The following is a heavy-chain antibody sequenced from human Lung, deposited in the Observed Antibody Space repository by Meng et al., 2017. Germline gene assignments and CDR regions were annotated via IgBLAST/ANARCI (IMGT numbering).Heavy chain of an antibody. Sequence: SETLSLTCTVSGGSISSSSYYWGWSRQPPGQGLEWIGSIYYSGSTYYNPSLKSRVTISVDTSKIQFALKLSSVTAADTAVYYCARDPRVYDSSGEKTGEWGDWGQGTLVTVSS. CDR3: ARDPRVYDSSGEKTGEWGD. J-gene: IGHJ4*02. CDR1: GGSISSSSYY. CDR2: IYYSGST. V-gene: IGHV4-39*06. D-gene: IGHD3-22*01.